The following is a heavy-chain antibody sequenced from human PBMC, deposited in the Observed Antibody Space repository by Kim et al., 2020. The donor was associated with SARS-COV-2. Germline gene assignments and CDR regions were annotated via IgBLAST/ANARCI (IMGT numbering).Heavy chain of an antibody. CDR3: ASYDSSATGAFDI. Sequence: YAESVKGLFTISRDNSKNTLYLQMNSLRAEDTAVYYCASYDSSATGAFDIWGQGTMVTVSS. V-gene: IGHV3-30*03. D-gene: IGHD3-22*01. J-gene: IGHJ3*02.